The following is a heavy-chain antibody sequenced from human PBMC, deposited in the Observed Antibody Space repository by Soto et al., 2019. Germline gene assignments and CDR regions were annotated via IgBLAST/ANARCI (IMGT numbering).Heavy chain of an antibody. CDR2: INSDGSST. CDR3: ARDYCSNKSCYFA. D-gene: IGHD2-2*01. Sequence: EVQLVESGGGLVQPGGSLRLSCAASGFTFSRYWMHWVRQAPGKGLVWVSRINSDGSSTTYADSVKGRFTVSRDNAKNTLYLQMNSLRPEDTAVYYCARDYCSNKSCYFAWGQGTLVTVSS. V-gene: IGHV3-74*03. CDR1: GFTFSRYW. J-gene: IGHJ5*02.